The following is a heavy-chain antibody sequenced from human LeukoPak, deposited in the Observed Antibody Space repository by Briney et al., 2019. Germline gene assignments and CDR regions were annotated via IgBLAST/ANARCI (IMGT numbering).Heavy chain of an antibody. CDR2: ISGSGGST. J-gene: IGHJ4*02. CDR3: AKDGYYGSGSYPGY. CDR1: GFTFSSYA. D-gene: IGHD3-10*01. V-gene: IGHV3-23*01. Sequence: GGSLRLSCAASGFTFSSYAMSWVRQAPGKGLEWVSAISGSGGSTYYADSVKGRFTISRDNSKNTLYLQMNSLRAEDTAVYYGAKDGYYGSGSYPGYCGQGTLVSVSS.